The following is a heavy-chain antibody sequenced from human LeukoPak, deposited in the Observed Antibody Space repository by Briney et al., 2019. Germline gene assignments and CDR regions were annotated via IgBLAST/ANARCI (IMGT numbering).Heavy chain of an antibody. J-gene: IGHJ4*02. CDR1: GFTFNNYA. CDR2: IRGGGSAT. D-gene: IGHD6-6*01. V-gene: IGHV3-23*01. Sequence: PGGSLRLSCAASGFTFNNYAMNWVRQAPGKGLEWVSVIRGGGSATYYADSVKGRFTISRDNSKNTLYLQMNSLRAEDTAVYYCARARYSGSNFDYWGQGTLVTVSS. CDR3: ARARYSGSNFDY.